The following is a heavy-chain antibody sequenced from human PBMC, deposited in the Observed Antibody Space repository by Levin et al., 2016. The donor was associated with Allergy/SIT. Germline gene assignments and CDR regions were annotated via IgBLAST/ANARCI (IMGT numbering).Heavy chain of an antibody. CDR2: TYYRSEWNY. Sequence: WIRQSPSRGLEWLGRTYYRSEWNYHYAVSVNSRISVNPDTSKNQFSLQLNSVTPEDTAVYYCARSDKGGTYSAHGAFDIWGQGTMVTVSS. J-gene: IGHJ3*02. D-gene: IGHD2-21*01. CDR3: ARSDKGGTYSAHGAFDI. V-gene: IGHV6-1*01.